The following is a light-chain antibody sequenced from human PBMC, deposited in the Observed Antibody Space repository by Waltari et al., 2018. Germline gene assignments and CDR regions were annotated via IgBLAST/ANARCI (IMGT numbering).Light chain of an antibody. J-gene: IGLJ2*01. CDR2: EVI. CDR3: SSYAGSNNVV. Sequence: QSALTQPPSASGSPGQSVTISCTGTSSDVGGYTFVSWYQQHPGKAPKLMIYEVIKRPSGVPDRFSGSKSGNTASLTVSGLQAEDEADYYCSSYAGSNNVVFGGGTKLTVL. CDR1: SSDVGGYTF. V-gene: IGLV2-8*01.